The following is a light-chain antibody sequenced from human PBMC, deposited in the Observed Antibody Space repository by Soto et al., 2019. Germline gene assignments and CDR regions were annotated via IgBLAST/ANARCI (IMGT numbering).Light chain of an antibody. V-gene: IGKV3D-20*02. J-gene: IGKJ4*01. Sequence: EIVLTQSPGTLSLSPGERATLSCRASQSVSSNYLAWYQQKPGQAPRLLIYGASSRATGIPDRFSGSGSGTDFTLAIRGLEPEDFAVYYCQQRSNWPLTFGGGTKV. CDR1: QSVSSNY. CDR2: GAS. CDR3: QQRSNWPLT.